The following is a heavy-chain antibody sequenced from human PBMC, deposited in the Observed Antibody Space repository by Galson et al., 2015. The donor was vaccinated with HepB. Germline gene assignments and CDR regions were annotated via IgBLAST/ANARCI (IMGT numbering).Heavy chain of an antibody. CDR1: GGTFSSYA. J-gene: IGHJ6*02. CDR3: ARDTGHCSSTSCGRTKRGMDV. V-gene: IGHV1-69*13. CDR2: IIPIFGIA. D-gene: IGHD2-2*01. Sequence: SVKVSCKASGGTFSSYAISWVRQAPGQGLEWMGGIIPIFGIANYAQKFQGRVTITADESTSTAYMELSSLRSEDTAVYYCARDTGHCSSTSCGRTKRGMDVWGQETTVTVSS.